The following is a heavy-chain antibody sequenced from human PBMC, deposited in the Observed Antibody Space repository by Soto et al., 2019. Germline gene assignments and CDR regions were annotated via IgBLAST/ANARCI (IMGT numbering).Heavy chain of an antibody. Sequence: SVKVSCKASGGTFSSYAISWVRQAPGQGLEWMGGIIPIFGTANYAQKFQGRVTITADKSTSTAYMELSSPRSEDTAVYYCARVGYYDSLDYWGQGTLVTVSS. CDR3: ARVGYYDSLDY. D-gene: IGHD3-22*01. V-gene: IGHV1-69*06. J-gene: IGHJ4*02. CDR1: GGTFSSYA. CDR2: IIPIFGTA.